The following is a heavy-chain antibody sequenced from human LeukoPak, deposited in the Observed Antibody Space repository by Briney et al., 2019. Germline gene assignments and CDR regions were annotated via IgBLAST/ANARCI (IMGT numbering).Heavy chain of an antibody. V-gene: IGHV4-39*01. Sequence: SETLSLTCTVSGGSISSSSYYWGWIRQPPGKGLEWIGSIYYSGSTYYNPSLKSRVTISVDTSKNQFSLKLSSVTAADTAVYYCARKYCSSTSCYQTTFDPWSQGTLVTVSS. CDR2: IYYSGST. CDR3: ARKYCSSTSCYQTTFDP. D-gene: IGHD2-2*01. CDR1: GGSISSSSYY. J-gene: IGHJ5*02.